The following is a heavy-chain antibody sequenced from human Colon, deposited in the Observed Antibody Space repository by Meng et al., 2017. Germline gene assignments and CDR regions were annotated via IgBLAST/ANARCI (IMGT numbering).Heavy chain of an antibody. Sequence: GSLRLSCAVYGGSFSGYYWSWIRQPPGKGLEWIGEINHSGSTNYNPSLKSRVTISVDTSKNQFSLKLSSVTAADTAVYSCASYTTTVTTARYAFDIWGQGTMVTVSS. CDR1: GGSFSGYY. D-gene: IGHD4-17*01. V-gene: IGHV4-34*01. CDR3: ASYTTTVTTARYAFDI. J-gene: IGHJ3*02. CDR2: INHSGST.